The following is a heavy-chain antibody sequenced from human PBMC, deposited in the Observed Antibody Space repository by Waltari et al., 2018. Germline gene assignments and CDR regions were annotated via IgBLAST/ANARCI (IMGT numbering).Heavy chain of an antibody. Sequence: QLQLQESGPGLVKPSETLSLTCQVSGGLITRYSYYWGWIRQPPGKGLEWIGSFFCSGTTNYNPSLKSRVTTFVDTSKNHFSLKLSSVTAADTATYYCSRQRWGQFDAFDIWGLGTMVTVSS. V-gene: IGHV4-39*01. CDR2: FFCSGTT. CDR3: SRQRWGQFDAFDI. J-gene: IGHJ3*02. D-gene: IGHD3-16*01. CDR1: GGLITRYSYY.